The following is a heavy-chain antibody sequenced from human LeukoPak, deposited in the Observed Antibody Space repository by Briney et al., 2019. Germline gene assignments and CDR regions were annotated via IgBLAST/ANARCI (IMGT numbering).Heavy chain of an antibody. J-gene: IGHJ6*02. CDR1: GFTFSNYS. CDR3: ARGPHLNDIVVVPAAVYYYGMDV. CDR2: ITSNSSYI. V-gene: IGHV3-21*01. Sequence: GGSLRLSCAASGFTFSNYSMNWVRQAPGKGLEWVSSITSNSSYIYYADSVKGRFTISRDNSKNSLYLQMNSLRAEDTAVYYCARGPHLNDIVVVPAAVYYYGMDVWGQGTTVTVSS. D-gene: IGHD2-2*01.